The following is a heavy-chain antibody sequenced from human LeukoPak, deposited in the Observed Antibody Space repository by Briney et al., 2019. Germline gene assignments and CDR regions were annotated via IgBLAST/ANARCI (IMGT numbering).Heavy chain of an antibody. D-gene: IGHD2/OR15-2a*01. CDR1: GFTFSSYG. CDR2: ISYDGSMK. V-gene: IGHV3-30*18. J-gene: IGHJ4*02. CDR3: AKDPLGFSRSSPGDY. Sequence: PGGSLRLSCAASGFTFSSYGMHWVRQAPGKGLEWVAVISYDGSMKFYADSVKGRFTISRDNSKNTLYLQMNTPRPEDTAVYYCAKDPLGFSRSSPGDYWGQGTLVTVSS.